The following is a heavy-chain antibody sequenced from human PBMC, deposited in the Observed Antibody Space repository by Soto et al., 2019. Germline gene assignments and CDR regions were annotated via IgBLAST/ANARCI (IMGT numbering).Heavy chain of an antibody. CDR2: MNPNSGNT. D-gene: IGHD3-10*01. V-gene: IGHV1-8*01. J-gene: IGHJ6*02. CDR1: GYTFTSYD. Sequence: ASVKVSCKASGYTFTSYDINWVRQATGQGLEWMGWMNPNSGNTGYAQKFQGRVTMTRNTSISTAYMELSSLRSEDTAVYYCARALLAAIDYYYYYGMDVWGQGTTVTAP. CDR3: ARALLAAIDYYYYYGMDV.